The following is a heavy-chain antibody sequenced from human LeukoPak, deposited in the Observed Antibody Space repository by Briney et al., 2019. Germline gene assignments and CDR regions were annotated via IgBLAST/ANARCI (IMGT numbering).Heavy chain of an antibody. CDR2: IDHRGDT. D-gene: IGHD2-21*02. CDR3: ARGATMSETGYFDF. CDR1: GRSVSPYY. V-gene: IGHV4-34*01. J-gene: IGHJ4*03. Sequence: SQTLSLTYAVDGRSVSPYYWSWISQSPGKGLEWIAEIDHRGDTNYNPAVKSRVTISVHTSKNQFYLEVRSLSAADTAVYYCARGATMSETGYFDFWGEGTLVTVSS.